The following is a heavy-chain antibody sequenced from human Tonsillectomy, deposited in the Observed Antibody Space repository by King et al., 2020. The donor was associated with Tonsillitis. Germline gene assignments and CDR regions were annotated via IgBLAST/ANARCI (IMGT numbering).Heavy chain of an antibody. Sequence: VQLVESGGGVVQPGRSLSLSCAASGFSFSSYGMHWVRQAPGKGLEWVAVISFDGSRKNYADSVKGRFTIFRDGSKNTLFLQMNSLRVDDTAVYYCARERLYSSGWGIDHWGQGTLLSVSS. CDR2: ISFDGSRK. D-gene: IGHD6-19*01. V-gene: IGHV3-33*05. CDR3: ARERLYSSGWGIDH. J-gene: IGHJ4*02. CDR1: GFSFSSYG.